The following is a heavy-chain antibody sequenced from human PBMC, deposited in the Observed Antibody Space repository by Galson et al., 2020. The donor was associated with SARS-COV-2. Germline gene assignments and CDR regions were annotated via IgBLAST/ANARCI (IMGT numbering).Heavy chain of an antibody. D-gene: IGHD4-17*01. V-gene: IGHV4-59*01. CDR2: IYYSGIT. CDR1: GASISSYY. Sequence: ASETLSLTCAVSGASISSYYWSWIRQPPGKGLEWIGHIYYSGITDYNPSLKSRVTISIDTSKNQFSLKLSSVTAADTAVYYCARAPAGDYLYLAYYVLDVWGQGTTVNVSS. J-gene: IGHJ6*02. CDR3: ARAPAGDYLYLAYYVLDV.